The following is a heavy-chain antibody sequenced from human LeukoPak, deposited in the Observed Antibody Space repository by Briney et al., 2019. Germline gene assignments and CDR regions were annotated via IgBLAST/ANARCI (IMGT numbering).Heavy chain of an antibody. CDR3: ARGYSGYHDAFHI. J-gene: IGHJ3*02. CDR1: GGTVSSYA. CDR2: IIPMFDTA. D-gene: IGHD1-26*01. Sequence: SVKVSCKASGGTVSSYAIMWVRQAPGQGLEWMGGIIPMFDTADYAQKFQGRVTFTADESTNTAYMELSSLRSEDTAVYYCARGYSGYHDAFHIWGQGTMVTVSS. V-gene: IGHV1-69*13.